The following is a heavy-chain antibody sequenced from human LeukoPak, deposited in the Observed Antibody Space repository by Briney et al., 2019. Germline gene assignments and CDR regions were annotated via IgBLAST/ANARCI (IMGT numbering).Heavy chain of an antibody. D-gene: IGHD3-10*01. CDR2: IRSKAYGGTT. J-gene: IGHJ4*02. CDR3: TRDNTVLLWFGELSNPFDY. Sequence: GRSLRLSFTASGFTFGDYAMSWFRQAPGKGLEWVGFIRSKAYGGTTEYAASVKGRFTISRDDSKSIAYLQMNSLKTEDTAVYYCTRDNTVLLWFGELSNPFDYWGQGTLVTVSS. CDR1: GFTFGDYA. V-gene: IGHV3-49*03.